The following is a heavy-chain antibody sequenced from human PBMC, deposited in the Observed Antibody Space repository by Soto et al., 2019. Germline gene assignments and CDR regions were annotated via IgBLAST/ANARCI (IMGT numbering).Heavy chain of an antibody. D-gene: IGHD3-16*01. V-gene: IGHV3-30*18. CDR1: TFTFSDYG. Sequence: QVQLVESGGGVVQPGRSLRLSCAASTFTFSDYGIHWVRQAPGKGLEWVAFISYDGTNKYYPDSVKGRFTISRDNSKNTLFLKMNSLRAEDTAVYYCAKDYGSRVSQGSTFYYCGRDVWGQGTTVTVSS. CDR2: ISYDGTNK. CDR3: AKDYGSRVSQGSTFYYCGRDV. J-gene: IGHJ6*02.